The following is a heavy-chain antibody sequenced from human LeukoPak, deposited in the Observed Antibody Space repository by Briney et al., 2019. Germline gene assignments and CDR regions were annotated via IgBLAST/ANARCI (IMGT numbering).Heavy chain of an antibody. V-gene: IGHV4-39*01. CDR3: GRRSQTAAGREINY. J-gene: IGHJ4*02. CDR2: MSNSGST. CDR1: GGSFISSSSHY. Sequence: SETLSHTCTVSGGSFISSSSHYWAWIRQPPGKGLEWIGTMSNSGSTYYNPSLKSRVTISGDTSKNQSSLKLSSMTAADTAVFYCGRRSQTAAGREINYWGEGSLVTVSS. D-gene: IGHD6-13*01.